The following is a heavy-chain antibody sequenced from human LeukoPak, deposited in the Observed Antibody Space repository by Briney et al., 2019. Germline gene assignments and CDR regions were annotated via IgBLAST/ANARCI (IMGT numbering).Heavy chain of an antibody. V-gene: IGHV1-69*05. CDR3: AREGPLGHFDY. J-gene: IGHJ4*02. CDR1: GGTFGSYA. CDR2: IIPIFGTA. Sequence: GASVKVSCKASGGTFGSYAISWVRQAPGQGLEWMGGIIPIFGTANYAQKFQGRVTITTDESTSTAYMELSSLRSEDTAVYYCAREGPLGHFDYWGQGTLVTVSS. D-gene: IGHD3-16*01.